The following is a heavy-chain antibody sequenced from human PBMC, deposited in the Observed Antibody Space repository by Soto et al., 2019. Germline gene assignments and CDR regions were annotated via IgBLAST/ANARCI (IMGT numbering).Heavy chain of an antibody. CDR2: VSPYNGNT. Sequence: ASVKVSCKVFGYTFSTYGLSWVRQAPGQGLEWMGWVSPYNGNTYYAPGLQGRVTMTTDTSTNTAYMSLRSLRSDDTAIYYCVRGGILEANRPYYYYGLDVWGQGTPVTVSS. CDR1: GYTFSTYG. D-gene: IGHD1-1*01. J-gene: IGHJ6*02. V-gene: IGHV1-18*01. CDR3: VRGGILEANRPYYYYGLDV.